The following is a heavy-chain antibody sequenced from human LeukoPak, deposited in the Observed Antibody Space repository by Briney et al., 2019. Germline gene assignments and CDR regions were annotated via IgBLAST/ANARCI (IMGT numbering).Heavy chain of an antibody. J-gene: IGHJ6*03. D-gene: IGHD6-6*01. Sequence: GGSLRLSCAASGFTVSSNYMSWVRQAPGKGLEWGSVIYSGGSTYYADSVKGRFTISRDNSKNTLYLQMNSLRAEDTAVYYCASSSSLGYYYYYMDVWGKGTTVTVSS. V-gene: IGHV3-53*01. CDR3: ASSSSLGYYYYYMDV. CDR1: GFTVSSNY. CDR2: IYSGGST.